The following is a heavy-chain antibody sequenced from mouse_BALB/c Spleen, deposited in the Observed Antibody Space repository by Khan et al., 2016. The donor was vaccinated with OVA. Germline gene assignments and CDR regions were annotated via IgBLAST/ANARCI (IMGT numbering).Heavy chain of an antibody. V-gene: IGHV1S132*01. D-gene: IGHD2-1*01. CDR3: ARGYFGNYEFAY. CDR1: GYTFTSYW. J-gene: IGHJ3*01. CDR2: MFPGTGTT. Sequence: QVQLQQAGAELVKPGASVKLSCKTSGYTFTSYWIQWVKQRPGQGLGWIGEMFPGTGTTYYNENFKGKATLTIDTSSTTAYMQLSSLTSEDSAVYFCARGYFGNYEFAYWGQGTLVTVSS.